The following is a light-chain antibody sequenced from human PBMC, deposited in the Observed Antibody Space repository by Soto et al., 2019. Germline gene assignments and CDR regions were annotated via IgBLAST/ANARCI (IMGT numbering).Light chain of an antibody. J-gene: IGKJ5*01. CDR3: QQYGSSPYT. Sequence: EIVLTQSPATLSLSPGERATLSCRASQSVSSYLALYQQKPGQAPRLLMYGASSRATGIPDRFSGTGSGTDFTLTISRLEPEDFAVYYCQQYGSSPYTFGLGTRLEIK. V-gene: IGKV3-20*01. CDR1: QSVSSY. CDR2: GAS.